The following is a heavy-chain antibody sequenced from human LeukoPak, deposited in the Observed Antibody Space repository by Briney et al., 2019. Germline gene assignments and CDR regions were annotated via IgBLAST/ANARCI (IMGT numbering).Heavy chain of an antibody. D-gene: IGHD3-22*01. Sequence: GGSLRLSCAASGFTFRAYPMHWVRQAPGEGLEWVAFVSFDGGEKYYSDSVKGRFTISKDISNNTLYLEMNSLRPEDTAVYYCARNYWDRSDGLDVWGQGTTVTVSS. CDR2: VSFDGGEK. CDR1: GFTFRAYP. V-gene: IGHV3-30-3*01. J-gene: IGHJ6*02. CDR3: ARNYWDRSDGLDV.